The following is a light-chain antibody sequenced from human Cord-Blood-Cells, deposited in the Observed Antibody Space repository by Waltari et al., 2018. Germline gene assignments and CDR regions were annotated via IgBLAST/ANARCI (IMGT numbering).Light chain of an antibody. CDR1: NIGSKS. CDR3: QVWDSSSDHRV. Sequence: SYVLPQPPSVSVAPGKTARITCGGNNIGSKSEHWYQQKPGQAPVLVIYYDSDRPSGIPERFSGSNSGNTATLTISRVEAGDEADYYCQVWDSSSDHRVFGGGTKLTVL. CDR2: YDS. J-gene: IGLJ3*02. V-gene: IGLV3-21*04.